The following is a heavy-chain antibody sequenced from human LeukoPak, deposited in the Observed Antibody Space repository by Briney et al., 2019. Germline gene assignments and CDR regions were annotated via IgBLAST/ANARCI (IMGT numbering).Heavy chain of an antibody. Sequence: SETLSLTCTVSGGSISSYYWSWLRQPAGKGLEWIGRIYTSGGTNYNPTLKTRVTMSVDTSKNQFSLKLSSVTAADTAVYYCARDRTSLWELIQGRWFDPWGLGTLVTVSS. D-gene: IGHD1-26*01. CDR1: GGSISSYY. CDR3: ARDRTSLWELIQGRWFDP. J-gene: IGHJ5*02. CDR2: IYTSGGT. V-gene: IGHV4-4*07.